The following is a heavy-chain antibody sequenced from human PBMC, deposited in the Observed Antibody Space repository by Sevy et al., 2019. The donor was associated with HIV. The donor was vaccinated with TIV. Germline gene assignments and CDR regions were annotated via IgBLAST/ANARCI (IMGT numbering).Heavy chain of an antibody. Sequence: GESLKISCAASGFTFSSYAMSWVRQAPGKGLEWVSAISGSGGSTYYADSVKGRFTISRDNSKNTLYLQMNSLRAEDTAVYYCAKLRFLETARYFDYWGQGTLVTVSS. J-gene: IGHJ4*02. CDR1: GFTFSSYA. CDR2: ISGSGGST. CDR3: AKLRFLETARYFDY. D-gene: IGHD3-3*01. V-gene: IGHV3-23*01.